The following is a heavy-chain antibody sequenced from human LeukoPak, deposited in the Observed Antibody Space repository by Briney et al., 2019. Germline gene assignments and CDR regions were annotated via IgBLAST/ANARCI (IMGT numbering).Heavy chain of an antibody. CDR3: ARGPGDIAAAGTEDNWFDP. V-gene: IGHV4-31*03. CDR1: GGSISSGGYY. D-gene: IGHD6-13*01. CDR2: IYYSGST. J-gene: IGHJ5*02. Sequence: PSQTLSLTCTVSGGSISSGGYYWSWIRHPPGKGLEWIGYIYYSGSTYYNPSLKSRVTISVDTSKNQFSLKLSSVTAADTAVYYCARGPGDIAAAGTEDNWFDPWGQGTLVTVSS.